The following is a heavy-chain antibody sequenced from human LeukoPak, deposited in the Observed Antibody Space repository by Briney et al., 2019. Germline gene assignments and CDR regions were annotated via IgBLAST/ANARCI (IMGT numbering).Heavy chain of an antibody. Sequence: PGGSLRLSCAASGFTFSSYAMSWVRQAPGKGLEWFSGISGSGGSTYYADSVKGRFTISRDNSKNTLYLQMNSLRAEDTAVYYCAKDHSISSSWATYFDYWGQGTLVTVSS. CDR1: GFTFSSYA. D-gene: IGHD6-13*01. CDR2: ISGSGGST. CDR3: AKDHSISSSWATYFDY. V-gene: IGHV3-23*01. J-gene: IGHJ4*02.